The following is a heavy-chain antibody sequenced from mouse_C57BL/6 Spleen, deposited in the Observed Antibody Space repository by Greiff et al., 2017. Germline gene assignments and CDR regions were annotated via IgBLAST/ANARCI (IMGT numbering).Heavy chain of an antibody. CDR1: GYTFTSYW. Sequence: QVQLQQPGAELVKPGASVKLSCKASGYTFTSYWMQWVKQRPGQGLEWIGEIDPSDSYTNYNQKFKGKATLTVDTSSSTAYMQLSSLTSEDTAVYYCARCGSSSYYFDYWGQGTTLTGAS. J-gene: IGHJ2*01. CDR2: IDPSDSYT. CDR3: ARCGSSSYYFDY. V-gene: IGHV1-50*01. D-gene: IGHD1-1*01.